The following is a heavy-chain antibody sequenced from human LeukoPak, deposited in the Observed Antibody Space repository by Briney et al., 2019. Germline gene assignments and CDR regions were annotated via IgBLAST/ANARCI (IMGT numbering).Heavy chain of an antibody. CDR1: ELTVSDNF. CDR3: ARDRIEGATSDFDY. CDR2: LYRGGNT. J-gene: IGHJ4*02. V-gene: IGHV3-66*01. D-gene: IGHD2-21*01. Sequence: AGGSLRLSCAASELTVSDNFMSWVRQAPGKGLEWVSVLYRGGNTYYADSVRGRFTISRDNSKNMVYLQMNSLTAEDTAVYYCARDRIEGATSDFDYWGQGTLVTVSS.